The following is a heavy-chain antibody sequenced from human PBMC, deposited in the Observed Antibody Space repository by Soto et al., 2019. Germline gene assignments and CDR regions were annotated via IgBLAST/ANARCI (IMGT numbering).Heavy chain of an antibody. CDR2: ISAYNGKT. CDR3: ARASSSSPDDY. D-gene: IGHD6-13*01. CDR1: GYTFSNYG. Sequence: QVQLVQSGAEVKKPGASVKVSCKASGYTFSNYGITWVRQAPGQGLEWMAWISAYNGKTNFAQTFQGRVTMTTDTSTDTAYMELRSLRSDDTAVYYCARASSSSPDDYWGQGTLVTVSS. V-gene: IGHV1-18*01. J-gene: IGHJ4*02.